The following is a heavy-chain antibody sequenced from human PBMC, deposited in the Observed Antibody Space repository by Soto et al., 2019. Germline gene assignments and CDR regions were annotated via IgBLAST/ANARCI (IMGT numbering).Heavy chain of an antibody. V-gene: IGHV3-23*01. CDR2: ISGSVGSS. J-gene: IGHJ4*02. CDR3: ACRGEVEVNGFVY. D-gene: IGHD3-22*01. Sequence: GGSLRLSCAASGFTFINYVMGRVRQAPGKGLEWVSSISGSVGSSYHADSVRARITISRDNSKNTLFLQMNNLRAEDTAIYYGACRGEVEVNGFVYPCQVARVTVS. CDR1: GFTFINYV.